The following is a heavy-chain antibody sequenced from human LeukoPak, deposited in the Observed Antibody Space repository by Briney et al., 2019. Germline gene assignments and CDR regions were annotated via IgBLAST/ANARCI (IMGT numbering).Heavy chain of an antibody. CDR3: ASAIPSTVGAAGYFQH. D-gene: IGHD1-26*01. CDR2: IIPIFGTA. J-gene: IGHJ1*01. Sequence: ASVKVSCKASGGTFSSYAISWVRQAPGQGLEWMGGIIPIFGTANYAQKFRGRVTITADESTSTAYMELSSLRSEDTAVYYCASAIPSTVGAAGYFQHWGQGTLVTVSS. V-gene: IGHV1-69*13. CDR1: GGTFSSYA.